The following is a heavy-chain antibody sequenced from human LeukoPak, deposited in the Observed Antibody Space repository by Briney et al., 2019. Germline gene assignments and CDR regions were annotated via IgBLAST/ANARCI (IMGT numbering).Heavy chain of an antibody. J-gene: IGHJ5*02. CDR2: IYYSGST. V-gene: IGHV4-31*03. CDR1: GGSFSSGGYY. CDR3: ARGSQNDGLFHP. D-gene: IGHD5-24*01. Sequence: KPSQTLSLTCTVSGGSFSSGGYYWSWIRQHPGKGLEWIGGIYYSGSTYFNPSLKSRVAISVDTSKKRFSLKVKSVTAADTAVYYYARGSQNDGLFHPWGQGTLVSVSS.